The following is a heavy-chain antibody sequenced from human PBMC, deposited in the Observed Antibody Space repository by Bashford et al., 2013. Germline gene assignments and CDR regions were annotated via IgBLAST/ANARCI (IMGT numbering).Heavy chain of an antibody. Sequence: SVKVSCKASGGTFSSYAISWVRQAPGQGLEWMGGIIPIFGTANYAQKFQGRVTITADESTSTAYMELSSLRSEDTAVYYCAAPVNGYGSGRDYYYYYGMDVWGQGTTVTVSS. V-gene: IGHV1-69*13. CDR2: IIPIFGTA. J-gene: IGHJ6*02. CDR1: GGTFSSYA. D-gene: IGHD3-10*01. CDR3: AAPVNGYGSGRDYYYYYGMDV.